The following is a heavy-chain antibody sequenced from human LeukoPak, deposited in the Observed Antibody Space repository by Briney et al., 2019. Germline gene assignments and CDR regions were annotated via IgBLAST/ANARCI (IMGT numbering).Heavy chain of an antibody. CDR3: AKDVGGYGDYFSPDAFDI. CDR1: GFTVSSNY. D-gene: IGHD4-17*01. J-gene: IGHJ3*02. V-gene: IGHV3-23*01. CDR2: ISGSGGST. Sequence: GGSLRLSCAASGFTVSSNYMSWVRQAPGKGLEWVSAISGSGGSTYYADSVKGRFTISRDNSKNTLYLQMNSLRAEDTAVYYCAKDVGGYGDYFSPDAFDIWGQGTMVTVSS.